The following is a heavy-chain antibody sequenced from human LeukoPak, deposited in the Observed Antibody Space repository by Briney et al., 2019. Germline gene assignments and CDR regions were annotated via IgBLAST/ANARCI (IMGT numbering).Heavy chain of an antibody. V-gene: IGHV1-18*01. CDR2: ISVYNGNT. D-gene: IGHD3-22*01. CDR3: ARDPAYYYDSSGYGAFDP. J-gene: IGHJ5*02. Sequence: GASVKVSCKASGYTFTSYAISWVRQAPGQGLEWMGWISVYNGNTNYAQKFKGRVTMTTDTSTSTAYMEVRSLRSDDTAVYYCARDPAYYYDSSGYGAFDPWGQGTLVIVSS. CDR1: GYTFTSYA.